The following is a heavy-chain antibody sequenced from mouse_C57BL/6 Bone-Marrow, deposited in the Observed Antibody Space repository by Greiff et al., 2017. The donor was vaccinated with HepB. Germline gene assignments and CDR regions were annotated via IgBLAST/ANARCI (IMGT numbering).Heavy chain of an antibody. V-gene: IGHV1-31*01. Sequence: EVQRVESGPGLVKPGASVKISCKASGYSFTGYYMYWVKQSHGNILDWIGYIYPYNGVSSYNQKFKGKATLTVDKSSSTDYMELRSLTSEDSAVYYRARHGYRWYFAFWGPGTTVPVSS. CDR1: GYSFTGYY. J-gene: IGHJ1*01. CDR2: IYPYNGVS. CDR3: ARHGYRWYFAF.